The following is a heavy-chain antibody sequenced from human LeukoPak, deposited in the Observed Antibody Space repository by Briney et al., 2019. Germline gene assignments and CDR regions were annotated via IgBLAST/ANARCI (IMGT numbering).Heavy chain of an antibody. CDR3: ARGYDSSGYRFGYYFDY. V-gene: IGHV4-30-2*01. D-gene: IGHD3-22*01. CDR1: GGSISSGDYS. J-gene: IGHJ4*02. Sequence: SGTLSLTCAVSGGSISSGDYSWSWIRQPPGKGLEWIGYIYHSGSTYYNPSLKSRVTISVDRSKNQFSLKLSSVTAADTAVYFCARGYDSSGYRFGYYFDYWGQGTLVTVSS. CDR2: IYHSGST.